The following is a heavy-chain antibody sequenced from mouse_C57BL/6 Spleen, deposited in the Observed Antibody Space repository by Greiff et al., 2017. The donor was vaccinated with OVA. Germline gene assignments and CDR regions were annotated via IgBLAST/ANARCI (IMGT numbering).Heavy chain of an antibody. V-gene: IGHV1-55*01. D-gene: IGHD2-3*01. CDR1: GYTFTSYW. J-gene: IGHJ2*01. Sequence: QVQLKQPGAELVKPGASVKMSCKASGYTFTSYWITWVKQRPGQGLEWIGDIYPGSGSTNYNEKFKSKATLTVDPSSSTAYMQLTSLTSEDSAVYYCTRRNDYLDYWGQGTTLTVSS. CDR2: IYPGSGST. CDR3: TRRNDYLDY.